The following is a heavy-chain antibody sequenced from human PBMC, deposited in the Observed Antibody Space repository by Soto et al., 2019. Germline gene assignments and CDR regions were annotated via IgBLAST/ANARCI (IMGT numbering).Heavy chain of an antibody. D-gene: IGHD2-15*01. CDR1: GFTFSNAW. Sequence: GGSLRLSCAASGFTFSNAWMTWVRQAPGKGLEWVGHVKSKTDGGTTDYAAPVKGRFTISRDDSENTVYLQMNSLKTEDTAVYYCARQYCSGGSCYTLDYWGQGTLVTVSS. J-gene: IGHJ4*02. CDR3: ARQYCSGGSCYTLDY. CDR2: VKSKTDGGTT. V-gene: IGHV3-15*01.